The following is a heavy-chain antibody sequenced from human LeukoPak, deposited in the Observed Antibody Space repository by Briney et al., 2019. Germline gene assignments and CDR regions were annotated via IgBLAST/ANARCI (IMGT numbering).Heavy chain of an antibody. CDR2: IYYSGST. D-gene: IGHD6-19*01. CDR1: GGSISSYY. V-gene: IGHV4-59*01. J-gene: IGHJ4*02. Sequence: SETLSLTCTVSGGSISSYYWSWIRQPPGRGLEWIGYIYYSGSTNYNPSLKSRVTTSVDTSKNQFSLNLSSVTAADTAVYYCARDLLSTAGFFDYWGQGTLVTVSS. CDR3: ARDLLSTAGFFDY.